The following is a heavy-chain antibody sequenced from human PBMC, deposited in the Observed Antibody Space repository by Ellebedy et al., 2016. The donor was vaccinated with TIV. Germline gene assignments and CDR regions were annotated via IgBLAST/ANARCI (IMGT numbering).Heavy chain of an antibody. CDR3: ARGRRFFYYYGMDV. CDR2: IYYSGST. J-gene: IGHJ6*02. V-gene: IGHV4-39*07. D-gene: IGHD3-3*01. CDR1: GGSISSRSYY. Sequence: MPSETLSLTCTVSGGSISSRSYYWGWIRQPPGKGLEWIGSIYYSGSTNYNPSLTSRVTISVDTSKNQFSLKLSSVTAADTAVYYCARGRRFFYYYGMDVWGQGTTVTVSS.